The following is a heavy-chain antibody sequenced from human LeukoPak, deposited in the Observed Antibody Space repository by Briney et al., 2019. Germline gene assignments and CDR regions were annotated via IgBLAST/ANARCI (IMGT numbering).Heavy chain of an antibody. CDR2: IYTSGST. D-gene: IGHD3-10*01. CDR3: ARARGSGSYNDY. Sequence: PSETLSLTCTVSGGSISSGSYYWSWIRQPAGKGLEWIGRIYTSGSTNYNPSLKSRVTMSVDTSKNQFSLKLSSVTAADTAVYYCARARGSGSYNDYWGQGTLVTVSS. CDR1: GGSISSGSYY. J-gene: IGHJ4*02. V-gene: IGHV4-61*02.